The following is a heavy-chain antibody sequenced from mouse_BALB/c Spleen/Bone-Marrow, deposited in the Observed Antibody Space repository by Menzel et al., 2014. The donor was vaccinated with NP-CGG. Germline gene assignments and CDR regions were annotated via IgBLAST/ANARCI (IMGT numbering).Heavy chain of an antibody. CDR2: IWAGGST. Sequence: VQGVESGPGLVAPSQSLSITCTVSGFSLTSYGVHWVRQPPRKGLEWLGAIWAGGSTNYNSALMSGLSITKDNSKSXVFLEMNSLQTDDTAMYYCARVFTTATWGFAYWGQGTLVTVSA. CDR1: GFSLTSYG. D-gene: IGHD1-2*01. J-gene: IGHJ3*01. V-gene: IGHV2-9*02. CDR3: ARVFTTATWGFAY.